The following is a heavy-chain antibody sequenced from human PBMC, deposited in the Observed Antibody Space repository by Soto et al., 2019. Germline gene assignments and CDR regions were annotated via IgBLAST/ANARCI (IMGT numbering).Heavy chain of an antibody. CDR1: GYTFTGCY. D-gene: IGHD1-1*01. Sequence: ASVKVSCKACGYTFTGCYMHWVQQSNGQSLEWMGWINGGAGQTRYSQRFQDRVTITRDTSAKTTYMDLTSLRSEDTAVYYCARGKGMEENYYYYGMDIWGQGTTVTVSS. CDR3: ARGKGMEENYYYYGMDI. V-gene: IGHV1-3*01. J-gene: IGHJ6*02. CDR2: INGGAGQT.